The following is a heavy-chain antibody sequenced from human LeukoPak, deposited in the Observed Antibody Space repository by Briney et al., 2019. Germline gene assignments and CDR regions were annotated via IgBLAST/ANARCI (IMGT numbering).Heavy chain of an antibody. Sequence: PGGSLRLSCAASGFTFSSYSMNWVCQAPGKGLEWDSSISRSSSYIYYADSVKGRFTISRDNAKNSLYLQMNSLRAEDTAVYYCARDADNCGGDCYPRFDYWGQGTLVTVSS. CDR1: GFTFSSYS. CDR2: ISRSSSYI. J-gene: IGHJ4*02. D-gene: IGHD2-21*02. V-gene: IGHV3-21*01. CDR3: ARDADNCGGDCYPRFDY.